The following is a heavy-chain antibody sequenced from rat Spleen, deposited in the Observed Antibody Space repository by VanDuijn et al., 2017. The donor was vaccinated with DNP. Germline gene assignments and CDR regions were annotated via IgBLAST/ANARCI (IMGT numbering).Heavy chain of an antibody. V-gene: IGHV5S13*01. Sequence: EVQLVESGGGPVQPGRSLKLSSVASGFTFSNYGMAWVRQAPTKGLEWVASITSSGGNTFYRDSVKGRFTISRENAKSTLYLQMDSLRSEDTATYDCTTRGQTGTSDYWGQGVMVTVSS. CDR2: ITSSGGNT. J-gene: IGHJ2*01. CDR3: TTRGQTGTSDY. D-gene: IGHD5-1*01. CDR1: GFTFSNYG.